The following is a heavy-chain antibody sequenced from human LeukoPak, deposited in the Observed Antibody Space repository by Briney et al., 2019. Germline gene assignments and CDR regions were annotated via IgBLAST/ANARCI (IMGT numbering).Heavy chain of an antibody. CDR3: AKDLSPARRRDWFDP. V-gene: IGHV3-30*18. Sequence: PGGSLRLSCAASGFTFSSYGMHWVRQAPGKGLEWVAVISYDGSNKYYADSVKGRFTISRDNSKNTLYLQMNSLRAEDTAVYYCAKDLSPARRRDWFDPWGQGTLVTVSS. J-gene: IGHJ5*02. CDR2: ISYDGSNK. D-gene: IGHD3-16*02. CDR1: GFTFSSYG.